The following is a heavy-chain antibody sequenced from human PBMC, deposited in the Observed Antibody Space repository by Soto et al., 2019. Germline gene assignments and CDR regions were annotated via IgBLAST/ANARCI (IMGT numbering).Heavy chain of an antibody. CDR3: ARGRGYSYGYFDY. CDR2: ISTSSSTI. V-gene: IGHV3-48*02. J-gene: IGHJ4*02. D-gene: IGHD5-18*01. CDR1: GFTFSSYS. Sequence: GGSLRLSCAASGFTFSSYSLNWVRQAPGKGLEWVSYISTSSSTIYYADSVKGRFTISRDNAKNSLYLQMNSLRDEDTAVYYCARGRGYSYGYFDYWGQGTLVAVSS.